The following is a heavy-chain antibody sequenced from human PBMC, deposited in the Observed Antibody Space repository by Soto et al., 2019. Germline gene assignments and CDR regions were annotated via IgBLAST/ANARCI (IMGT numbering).Heavy chain of an antibody. CDR2: INHSGST. V-gene: IGHV4-34*01. CDR3: ARKRYFDL. Sequence: QVQLQQWGAGLLKPSETLSLTCAVYGGSFSGYYWSWIRQPPGKGLEWIGEINHSGSTNYNPSLKSRVTISVDTSKTQFSLKLSSVTAADTAVYYCARKRYFDLWGRGTLVTVSS. J-gene: IGHJ2*01. CDR1: GGSFSGYY.